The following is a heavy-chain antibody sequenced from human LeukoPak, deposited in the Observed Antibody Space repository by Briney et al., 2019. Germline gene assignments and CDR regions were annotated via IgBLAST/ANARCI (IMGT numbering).Heavy chain of an antibody. Sequence: SETLSLTCAVSGYSISSGYYWGWIRHPPGKGLEWIGSIYHSGSTYYNPSLKSRVTISVDTAKNQFSLKLSSVTAADTAVYYCARDLRYSYGQSNWFDPWGQGTLVTVSS. CDR3: ARDLRYSYGQSNWFDP. V-gene: IGHV4-38-2*02. CDR2: IYHSGST. CDR1: GYSISSGYY. J-gene: IGHJ5*02. D-gene: IGHD5-18*01.